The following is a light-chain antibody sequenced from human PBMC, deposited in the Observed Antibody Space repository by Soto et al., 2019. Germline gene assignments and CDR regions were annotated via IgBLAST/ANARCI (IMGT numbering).Light chain of an antibody. V-gene: IGLV2-14*01. CDR1: NSDVGGYNY. CDR2: EAS. Sequence: QSVLTQPASVSGSPGQSITISCTGTNSDVGGYNYVSWYQQHPGKAPELMIYEASHRPSGVSNRFSGSKSDNTASLTISGLQAEDEADYYCSSYTSISTLYVFGTGTTVTVL. CDR3: SSYTSISTLYV. J-gene: IGLJ1*01.